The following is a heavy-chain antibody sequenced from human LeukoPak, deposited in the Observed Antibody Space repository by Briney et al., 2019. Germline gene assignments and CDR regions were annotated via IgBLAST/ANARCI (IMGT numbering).Heavy chain of an antibody. J-gene: IGHJ3*02. D-gene: IGHD6-19*01. CDR2: INHSGST. Sequence: PSETLSLTCAVYGGSFSGYYWSWIRQPPGKGLEWIGEINHSGSTNYNPSLKSRVTISVDTSKNQFSLKLSSVTAADTAVYYCATEKRRVGSKIGAVADRRRNDAFDIWGQGTMVTVSS. CDR3: ATEKRRVGSKIGAVADRRRNDAFDI. CDR1: GGSFSGYY. V-gene: IGHV4-34*01.